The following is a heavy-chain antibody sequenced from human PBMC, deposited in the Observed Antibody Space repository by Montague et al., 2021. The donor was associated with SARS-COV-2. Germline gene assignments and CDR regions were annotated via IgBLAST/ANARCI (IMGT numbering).Heavy chain of an antibody. D-gene: IGHD3-10*01. CDR1: GASVNSGDFY. CDR2: IYYSVDT. CDR3: KRNAHYGSASYYLDY. J-gene: IGHJ4*02. Sequence: SETLSLTCTVSGASVNSGDFYWSWIRQAPGKGLGWMGYIYYSVDTNYNPSLKSRISISTDRSMNQFSLKLISVTAADTAVYFCKRNAHYGSASYYLDYWGLGTVVIVSS. V-gene: IGHV4-61*08.